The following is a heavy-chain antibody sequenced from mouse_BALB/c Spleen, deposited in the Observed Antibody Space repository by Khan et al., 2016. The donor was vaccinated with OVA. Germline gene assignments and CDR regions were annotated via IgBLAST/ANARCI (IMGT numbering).Heavy chain of an antibody. CDR2: INPSNGRT. CDR3: ARLLINFDY. V-gene: IGHV1S81*02. D-gene: IGHD2-1*01. J-gene: IGHJ2*01. Sequence: QVQLQQPGAELVNPGASVNLSCKASGYTLTSYWMHWVKQRPGQGLEWIGEINPSNGRTNYNAKFKSKATLNVDKSSSPAYMQLSSPTSEDSAVYYCARLLINFDYWGQGTTLTVSS. CDR1: GYTLTSYW.